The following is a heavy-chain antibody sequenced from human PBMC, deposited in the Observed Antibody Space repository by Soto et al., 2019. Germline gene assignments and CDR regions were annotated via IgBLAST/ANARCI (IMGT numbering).Heavy chain of an antibody. CDR1: GFSLTTSGVG. D-gene: IGHD1-26*01. V-gene: IGHV2-5*02. J-gene: IGHJ5*02. CDR3: AYRLVSGDGWFDP. Sequence: QITLKESGPTLVKPTETLTLTCTFSGFSLTTSGVGVGWIRQPPGKALEWLALIYWDDDERYSPSLKSRLTITKDTTENQVVLTMTSMDPVDTGTYFCAYRLVSGDGWFDPWGQGTLVTVSS. CDR2: IYWDDDE.